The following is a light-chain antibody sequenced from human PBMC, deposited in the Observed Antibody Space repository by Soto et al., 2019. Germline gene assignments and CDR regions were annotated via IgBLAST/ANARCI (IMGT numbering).Light chain of an antibody. Sequence: EIVLTESPGTLSLAPGERATLSCRAIQSVSNNYLAWYQQKPGQAPRLLIYGASNRATGIPDRFSGSGSGTDFTLTISRLEPEDFAVYYCQQYNYWPPWTFGQGTKVDI. CDR1: QSVSNNY. J-gene: IGKJ1*01. CDR2: GAS. V-gene: IGKV3-20*01. CDR3: QQYNYWPPWT.